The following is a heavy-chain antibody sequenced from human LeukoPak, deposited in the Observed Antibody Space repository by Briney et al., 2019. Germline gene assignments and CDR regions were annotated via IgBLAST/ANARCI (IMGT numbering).Heavy chain of an antibody. CDR3: GRSGAAEGPTHNWFDP. V-gene: IGHV4-39*01. D-gene: IGHD6-13*01. Sequence: SETLSLTCTVSGGSISTSNDYRGRARHPPGKGMQWIGRIYYSGTTYYSPSLKSRVTISVDTSKNQFSLKLTSVTAADTAVYYCGRSGAAEGPTHNWFDPWSQGTLVTVSS. CDR2: IYYSGTT. CDR1: GGSISTSNDY. J-gene: IGHJ5*02.